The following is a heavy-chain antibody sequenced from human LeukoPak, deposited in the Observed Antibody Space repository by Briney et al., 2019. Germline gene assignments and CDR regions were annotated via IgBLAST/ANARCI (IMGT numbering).Heavy chain of an antibody. Sequence: GGSLRLSCAASGFTFSSYSMNWVRQAPGKGLEWVSSISSSSSYIYYADSVKGRFTISRDNAKNSLYLQMNSLRAEDTAVYYCARERTYYYDSSGYASAFDIWGQGTMVTVSS. V-gene: IGHV3-21*01. CDR2: ISSSSSYI. CDR3: ARERTYYYDSSGYASAFDI. CDR1: GFTFSSYS. J-gene: IGHJ3*02. D-gene: IGHD3-22*01.